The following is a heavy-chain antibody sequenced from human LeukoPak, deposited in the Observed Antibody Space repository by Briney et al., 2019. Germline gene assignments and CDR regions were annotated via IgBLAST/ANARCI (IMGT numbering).Heavy chain of an antibody. CDR1: GGSISSGGYS. V-gene: IGHV4-30-2*01. D-gene: IGHD2-2*01. J-gene: IGHJ5*02. Sequence: SQTLSLTCAVSGGSISSGGYSWSWIRQPPGKGLEGIGYIYHSGITYYNPSLKSRVTISVDRAKNQFSLKLSSVTAADTAVYYCAREGSRRFDPWGQGTLVTVSS. CDR3: AREGSRRFDP. CDR2: IYHSGIT.